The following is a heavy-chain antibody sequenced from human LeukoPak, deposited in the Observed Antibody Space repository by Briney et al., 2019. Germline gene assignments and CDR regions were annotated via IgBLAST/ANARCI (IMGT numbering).Heavy chain of an antibody. CDR3: ARSAYYYDSSHFGPDH. CDR1: GFTLSSYS. V-gene: IGHV3-21*01. J-gene: IGHJ5*02. D-gene: IGHD3-22*01. Sequence: GGSLRLSCAASGFTLSSYSMNWVRQAPGKGLEWVSSISSSSSYIYYADSVKGRFTISRDNAKNSLYLQMNSLRAEDTAVYYCARSAYYYDSSHFGPDHWGQGTLVTVSS. CDR2: ISSSSSYI.